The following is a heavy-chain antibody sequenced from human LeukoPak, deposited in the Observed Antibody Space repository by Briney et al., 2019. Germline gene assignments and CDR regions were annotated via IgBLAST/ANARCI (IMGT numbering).Heavy chain of an antibody. CDR2: ISYDGSNK. Sequence: PGGSLRLSCAASGFTFSSYGMHWVRQAPGKGLEWVAVISYDGSNKYYADSEKGRFTISRDNSKNTLYLQMNSLRAEDTAVYYCAKSRAESASGEDVWGQGTTVTVSS. D-gene: IGHD3-10*01. CDR3: AKSRAESASGEDV. V-gene: IGHV3-30*18. J-gene: IGHJ6*02. CDR1: GFTFSSYG.